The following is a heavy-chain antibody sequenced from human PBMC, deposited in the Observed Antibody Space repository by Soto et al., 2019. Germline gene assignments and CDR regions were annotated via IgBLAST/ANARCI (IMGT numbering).Heavy chain of an antibody. CDR2: IKQDGSEK. V-gene: IGHV3-7*01. Sequence: GGSLRLSCAASGFTFSSYWMSWVRQAPGKGLEWVANIKQDGSEKYYVDSVKGRFTISRDNAKNSLYLQMNSLRAEDTAVYYCARDKPIEYYDSSGYYSKLYYYYGMDVWGQGTTVTVSS. D-gene: IGHD3-22*01. CDR3: ARDKPIEYYDSSGYYSKLYYYYGMDV. CDR1: GFTFSSYW. J-gene: IGHJ6*02.